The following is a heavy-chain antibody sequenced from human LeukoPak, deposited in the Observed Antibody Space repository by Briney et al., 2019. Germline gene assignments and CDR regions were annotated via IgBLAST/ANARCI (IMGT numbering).Heavy chain of an antibody. J-gene: IGHJ6*02. Sequence: RTSETLSLTCTVSGGSISSYYWSWIRQPPGKGLEWIGYLYYTGSTNYNPSLKSRVTISVDTSKNQFSLKLSSVTAADTAVYYCARALRYYDFWSGYYGMDVWGQGTTVAVSS. D-gene: IGHD3-3*01. CDR2: LYYTGST. V-gene: IGHV4-59*01. CDR1: GGSISSYY. CDR3: ARALRYYDFWSGYYGMDV.